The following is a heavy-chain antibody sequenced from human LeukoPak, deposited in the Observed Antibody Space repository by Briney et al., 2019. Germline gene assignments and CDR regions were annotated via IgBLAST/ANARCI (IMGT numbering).Heavy chain of an antibody. D-gene: IGHD1-26*01. Sequence: ASVKVSCKASGYTFTSYYMHWVRQAPGQGLEWMGIINPSGGSTSYAQKFQGRVTMTRDMSTSTVYMELSSMRSEDTAVYYCARGDGARIVGATTLGWDYWGQGNLVTVSS. J-gene: IGHJ4*02. CDR2: INPSGGST. CDR1: GYTFTSYY. CDR3: ARGDGARIVGATTLGWDY. V-gene: IGHV1-46*01.